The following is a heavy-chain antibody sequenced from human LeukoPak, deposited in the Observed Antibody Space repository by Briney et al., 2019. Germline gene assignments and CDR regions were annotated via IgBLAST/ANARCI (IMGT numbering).Heavy chain of an antibody. CDR1: GGSISSSSYY. CDR3: ARKYSSSWYESNWFDP. CDR2: IYYSGST. D-gene: IGHD6-13*01. J-gene: IGHJ5*02. V-gene: IGHV4-39*01. Sequence: SETLSLTCTVSGGSISSSSYYWGWIRQPPGKGLEWIGSIYYSGSTYYNPSLKSRVTIPVDTSKNQFSLKLSSVTAADTAVYYCARKYSSSWYESNWFDPWGQGTLVTVSS.